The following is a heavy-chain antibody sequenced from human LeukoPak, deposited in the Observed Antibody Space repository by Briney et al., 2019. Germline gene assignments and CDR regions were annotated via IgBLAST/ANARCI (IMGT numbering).Heavy chain of an antibody. CDR3: ARGKKIVWRFDP. D-gene: IGHD3-16*01. CDR2: VYISGTT. J-gene: IGHJ5*02. Sequence: NPSETLSLTCTVSGDSSNSYFWTWLPQPVGKGLEWIGRVYISGTTNYNPSLKSRATISVDTSKNQFSLNLTSVTAADPAVYYCARGKKIVWRFDPWGQGILVTVSS. CDR1: GDSSNSYF. V-gene: IGHV4-4*07.